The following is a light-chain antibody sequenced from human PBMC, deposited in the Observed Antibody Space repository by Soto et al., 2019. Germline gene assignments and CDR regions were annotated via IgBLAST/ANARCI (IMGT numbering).Light chain of an antibody. V-gene: IGLV2-14*01. Sequence: QSALTQPASVSGSPGQSITISCTGTSSDVGGYNYVSWYQQHPGKAPKLMIYDVSNRPSGVSNRFSGSKSGNTAYLTISGLQAEDEADYYCSSYTSSSTPLVVFGGGTQLTVL. CDR2: DVS. CDR1: SSDVGGYNY. CDR3: SSYTSSSTPLVV. J-gene: IGLJ2*01.